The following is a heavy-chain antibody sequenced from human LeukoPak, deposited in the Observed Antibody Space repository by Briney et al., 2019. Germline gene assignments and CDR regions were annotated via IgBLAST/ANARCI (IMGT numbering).Heavy chain of an antibody. D-gene: IGHD5-18*01. J-gene: IGHJ4*02. V-gene: IGHV3-72*01. Sequence: GGSLRLSCAASGFTFSDHYMDWVRQAPGKGLEWVGRTRNKANSYTTEYAASVKGRFTISRDDSKNSLYLQMNSLKTEDTAVYYCASSYSYGPFDYWGQGTLVTVSS. CDR3: ASSYSYGPFDY. CDR1: GFTFSDHY. CDR2: TRNKANSYTT.